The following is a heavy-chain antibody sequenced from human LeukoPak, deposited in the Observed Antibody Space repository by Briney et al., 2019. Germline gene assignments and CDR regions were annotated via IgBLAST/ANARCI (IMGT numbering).Heavy chain of an antibody. CDR3: ARTTEGYAGGPGYSYYYYMDV. Sequence: SETLSLTCTVSSGSISSSSYYWGWIRQPPGKGLEWIGSIHYSGSTYYNPSLKSRVTISVDTSKNQFSLKLSSVTAADTAVYYCARTTEGYAGGPGYSYYYYMDVWGKGTTVTISS. D-gene: IGHD5-12*01. CDR2: IHYSGST. V-gene: IGHV4-39*07. J-gene: IGHJ6*03. CDR1: SGSISSSSYY.